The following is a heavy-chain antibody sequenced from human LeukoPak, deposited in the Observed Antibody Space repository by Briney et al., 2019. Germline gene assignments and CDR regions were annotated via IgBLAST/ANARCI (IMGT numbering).Heavy chain of an antibody. D-gene: IGHD3-22*01. Sequence: GGSLRLSCAASGFTFDDYAMHWVRQAPGKGLEWVSGISWNSGSIGYADSVKGRFTISRDNAKNSLYLQMNSLRAEDTALYYCAKDSYGSGYSWVDYWGQGTLVTVSS. J-gene: IGHJ4*02. V-gene: IGHV3-9*01. CDR1: GFTFDDYA. CDR2: ISWNSGSI. CDR3: AKDSYGSGYSWVDY.